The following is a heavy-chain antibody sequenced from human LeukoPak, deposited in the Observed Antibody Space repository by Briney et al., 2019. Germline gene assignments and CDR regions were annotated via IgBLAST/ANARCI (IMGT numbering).Heavy chain of an antibody. D-gene: IGHD6-13*01. Sequence: SETLSLTCAVSGGSISSSNWWSWVRQPPGKGLEWIGEIYHSGSTNYNPSLKSRVTISVDKSKNQFSLKLSSVTAADTAVYYCARAYSSSWYPLPDYWGQGTLVTVSS. J-gene: IGHJ4*02. V-gene: IGHV4-4*02. CDR2: IYHSGST. CDR3: ARAYSSSWYPLPDY. CDR1: GGSISSSNW.